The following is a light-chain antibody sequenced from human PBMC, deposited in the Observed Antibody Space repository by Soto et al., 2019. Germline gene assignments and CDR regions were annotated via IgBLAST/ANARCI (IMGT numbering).Light chain of an antibody. V-gene: IGKV1-39*01. CDR2: TTS. J-gene: IGKJ2*01. CDR3: QQSFTAPYT. Sequence: DIQMTQSPSSLSASVGDRVTITCRASQTISMYVNWFQQKPGKAPKPLIYTTSSLQIGVPPRFSGSGSETHFTLTISRLQPEDSATYYCQQSFTAPYTFGQGTKLEIK. CDR1: QTISMY.